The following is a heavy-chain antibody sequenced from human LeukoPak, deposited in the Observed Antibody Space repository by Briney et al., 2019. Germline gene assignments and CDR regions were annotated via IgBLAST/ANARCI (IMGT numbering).Heavy chain of an antibody. V-gene: IGHV4-59*08. D-gene: IGHD1-1*01. J-gene: IGHJ4*02. CDR3: ARREVGTMSDY. CDR1: GGSISSYY. CDR2: IYYSGST. Sequence: PSETLSLTCTVSGGSISSYYWSWIRQPPGKGLEWIGYIYYSGSTNYNPSLKSRVTISVDTSKNQFSLKLTSVTAADTAVYYCARREVGTMSDYWGQGILVTVSS.